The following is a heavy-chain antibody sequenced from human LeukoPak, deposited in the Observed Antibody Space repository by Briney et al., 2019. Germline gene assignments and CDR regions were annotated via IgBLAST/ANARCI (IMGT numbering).Heavy chain of an antibody. J-gene: IGHJ2*01. Sequence: GGSLRLSCAASGFTFSSYAMSWVRQAPGKGLEWVSAISGSGGSTYYADSVKGRFTISRDNSKNMLYLQMNSLRAEDTAVYYCAKDLGARGYDLHWYFDLWGRGTLVTVSS. CDR1: GFTFSSYA. D-gene: IGHD5-12*01. V-gene: IGHV3-23*01. CDR3: AKDLGARGYDLHWYFDL. CDR2: ISGSGGST.